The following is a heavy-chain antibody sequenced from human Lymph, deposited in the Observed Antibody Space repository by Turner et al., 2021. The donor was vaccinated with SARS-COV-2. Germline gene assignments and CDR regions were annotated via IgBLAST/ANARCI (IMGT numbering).Heavy chain of an antibody. Sequence: EVQLVESGGGWVQPGRSLRLACAASGFTFDDYAMHWVRQAPGKGLEWVSGINWSGGSIAYADSVKGRFTISRDNPKNSLYLQMNSLRAEDTAFYYCAKYLAGTYYSSFDYWGQGTLVTVSS. CDR2: INWSGGSI. CDR1: GFTFDDYA. CDR3: AKYLAGTYYSSFDY. J-gene: IGHJ4*02. D-gene: IGHD1-26*01. V-gene: IGHV3-9*01.